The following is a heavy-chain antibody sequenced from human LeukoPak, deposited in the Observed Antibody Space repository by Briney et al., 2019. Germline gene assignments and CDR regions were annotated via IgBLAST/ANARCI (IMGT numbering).Heavy chain of an antibody. CDR3: ARAPHYSNYGPYYYGMDV. CDR2: ISSSSSYT. J-gene: IGHJ6*02. Sequence: GGSLRLSCAASGFTVSSNYMSWVRQAPGKGLEWVSYISSSSSYTNYADSVKGRFTISRDNAKNSLYLQMNSLRAEDTAVYYCARAPHYSNYGPYYYGMDVWGQGTTVTVSS. V-gene: IGHV3-11*06. CDR1: GFTVSSNY. D-gene: IGHD4-11*01.